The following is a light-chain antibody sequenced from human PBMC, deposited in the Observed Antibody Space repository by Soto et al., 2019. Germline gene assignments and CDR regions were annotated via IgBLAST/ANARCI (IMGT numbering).Light chain of an antibody. Sequence: EILLTQSPATLSLSPGERATLSCRASQSVSSYLAWYQQKPGQAPRLLIYDASNRATGIPARFSGSGSGTDFTLTLSSLEPEDFAVYYCQQRSNGPPMYTFGQGTKLEIK. CDR2: DAS. CDR1: QSVSSY. CDR3: QQRSNGPPMYT. V-gene: IGKV3-11*01. J-gene: IGKJ2*01.